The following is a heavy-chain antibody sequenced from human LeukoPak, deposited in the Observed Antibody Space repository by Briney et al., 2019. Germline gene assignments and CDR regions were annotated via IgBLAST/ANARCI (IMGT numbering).Heavy chain of an antibody. CDR3: ARRVTALGPWFDP. Sequence: SVKVSCKASGGTFINYAINRVRQAPGQGLEWMGGIIPFLDTSNYAQKFQGRVTIAADESTSTAYMELSSLRSEDTAMYYCARRVTALGPWFDPWGQGTLVIVSS. J-gene: IGHJ5*02. CDR1: GGTFINYA. V-gene: IGHV1-69*13. CDR2: IIPFLDTS. D-gene: IGHD4-23*01.